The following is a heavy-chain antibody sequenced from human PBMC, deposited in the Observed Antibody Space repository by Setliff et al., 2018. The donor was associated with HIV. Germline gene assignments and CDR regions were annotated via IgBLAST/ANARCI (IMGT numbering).Heavy chain of an antibody. CDR2: ISAYNGNT. J-gene: IGHJ6*03. V-gene: IGHV1-18*01. CDR3: ARGARVHGYYYYMNV. D-gene: IGHD1-26*01. Sequence: ASVKVSCKASGYTFTSYGISWVRQAPGQGLEWMGWISAYNGNTNYAQKLQGRVTMTTDISTSTAYMEVRSLRSEDTAVYFCARGARVHGYYYYMNVWGRGTTVTVSS. CDR1: GYTFTSYG.